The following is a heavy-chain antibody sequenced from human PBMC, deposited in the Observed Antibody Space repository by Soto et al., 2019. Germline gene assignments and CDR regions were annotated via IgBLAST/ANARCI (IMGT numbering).Heavy chain of an antibody. Sequence: SETLSLPGAVYVGSFSGYYWSWIRQPPGKGLEWIGEINHSVSTNYNPSLKSRVTISVDPSKNQFSLKLSSVTAAATAVYYCACYSAYDLVSGTESGHNCSTHWAPGTLRTVSS. D-gene: IGHD5-12*01. V-gene: IGHV4-34*01. CDR2: INHSVST. CDR1: VGSFSGYY. J-gene: IGHJ4*02. CDR3: ACYSAYDLVSGTESGHNCSTH.